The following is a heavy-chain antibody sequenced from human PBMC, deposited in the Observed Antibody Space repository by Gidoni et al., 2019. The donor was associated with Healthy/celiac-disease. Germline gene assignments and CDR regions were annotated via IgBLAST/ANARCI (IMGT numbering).Heavy chain of an antibody. Sequence: QITLTESVPTLVKPTQTLTLPCPFSGFSLSTSGVGVGWIRQPPGKALEWLALIYWDDDKRYRPSLKSRLTITKDTYKNQVVLTMTNMDPVDTATYYCAHAYLEGSGWIYWGQGTLVTVSS. D-gene: IGHD6-19*01. J-gene: IGHJ4*02. V-gene: IGHV2-5*02. CDR2: IYWDDDK. CDR1: GFSLSTSGVG. CDR3: AHAYLEGSGWIY.